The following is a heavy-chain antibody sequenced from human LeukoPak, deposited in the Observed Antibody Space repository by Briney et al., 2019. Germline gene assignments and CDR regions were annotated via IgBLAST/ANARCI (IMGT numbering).Heavy chain of an antibody. CDR2: IYSGGNT. D-gene: IGHD3-3*01. Sequence: GGSLRLSCAASGFTVSSNYMSWVRQAPGKGLEWVSVIYSGGNTYYAGSVKGRFTISRDNSKNTVYLQMNSLRAEDTAVYYCAREEFWSGHYWGQGTLVTVSS. CDR3: AREEFWSGHY. CDR1: GFTVSSNY. V-gene: IGHV3-53*01. J-gene: IGHJ4*02.